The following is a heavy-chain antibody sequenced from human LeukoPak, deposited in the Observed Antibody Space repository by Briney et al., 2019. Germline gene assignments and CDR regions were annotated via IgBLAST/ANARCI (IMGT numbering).Heavy chain of an antibody. CDR3: ARGGDPLFNRYSRPYYFDY. CDR1: GGTFSSYA. Sequence: SVKVSCKASGGTFSSYAISWVRQAPGQGLEWMGGIIPIFGTANYAQKFQGRVTITTDESTSTAYMELSSLRSEDTAVYYCARGGDPLFNRYSRPYYFDYWGQGTLVSVSS. D-gene: IGHD5-18*01. V-gene: IGHV1-69*05. CDR2: IIPIFGTA. J-gene: IGHJ4*02.